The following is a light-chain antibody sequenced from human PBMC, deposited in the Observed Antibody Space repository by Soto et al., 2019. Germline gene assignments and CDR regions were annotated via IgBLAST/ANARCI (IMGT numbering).Light chain of an antibody. J-gene: IGKJ5*01. CDR1: QSISDT. V-gene: IGKV3-20*01. CDR3: QQYGSSPPRLT. CDR2: GAS. Sequence: EIVMTQSPATLSVSPGGRASLSCSASQSISDTLACYQQKPGQAPRLLIYGASSRATGIPDRFSGSGSGTDFTLTISRLEPEDFAVYYCQQYGSSPPRLTFGGGTRLEIK.